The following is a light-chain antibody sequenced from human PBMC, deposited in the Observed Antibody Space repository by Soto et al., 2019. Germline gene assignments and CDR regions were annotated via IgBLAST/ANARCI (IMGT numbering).Light chain of an antibody. V-gene: IGLV2-14*01. Sequence: QSALTQPASVSGSPGQSITISCTGTNNDVGAYTYVSWYQQHPGKAPRLIIYEVSERPSGVPDRFSGSKSGTSASLAISGLRSEDEADFYCATWEDNLTARVFGGGTKVTVL. CDR2: EVS. CDR3: ATWEDNLTARV. CDR1: NNDVGAYTY. J-gene: IGLJ3*02.